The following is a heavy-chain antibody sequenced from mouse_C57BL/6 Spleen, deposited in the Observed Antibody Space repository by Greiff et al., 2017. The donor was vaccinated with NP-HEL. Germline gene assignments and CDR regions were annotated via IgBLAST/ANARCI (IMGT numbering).Heavy chain of an antibody. CDR3: ARDMWDVGFDY. V-gene: IGHV5-16*01. CDR2: INYDGSST. J-gene: IGHJ2*01. D-gene: IGHD4-1*01. CDR1: GFTFSDYY. Sequence: EVQLVESEGGLVQPGSSMKLSCTASGFTFSDYYMAWVRQVPEKGLEWVANINYDGSSTYYLDSLKSRFIISRDNAKNILYLQMSSLKSEDTATYYCARDMWDVGFDYWGQGTTLTVSS.